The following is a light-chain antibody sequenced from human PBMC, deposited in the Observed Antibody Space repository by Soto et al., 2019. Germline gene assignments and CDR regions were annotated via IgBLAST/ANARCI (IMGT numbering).Light chain of an antibody. J-gene: IGKJ1*01. CDR1: QSVNSN. CDR2: GAS. V-gene: IGKV3-15*01. Sequence: EIVMTQSPATLSVSPGERATLSCRASQSVNSNLAWYQQKPGQAPRLLIYGASTRATGVPARFSGSGSGTDFTLTFSSLQSEDFTVYCCQQYNNWPTFGQGTKVEIK. CDR3: QQYNNWPT.